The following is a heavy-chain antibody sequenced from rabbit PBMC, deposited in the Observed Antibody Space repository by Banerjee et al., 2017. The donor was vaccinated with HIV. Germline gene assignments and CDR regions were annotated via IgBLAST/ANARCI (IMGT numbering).Heavy chain of an antibody. V-gene: IGHV1S45*01. D-gene: IGHD2-1*01. Sequence: QEQLEESGGGLVQPEGSLTLTCTASGFSFSSSYYMCWVRQAPGKGLEWIGCIDTGSSGSTYYASWAKGRFTISKASSTTVTLQMTSLTAADTATYFCASTYDDYADYAYYFNLWGPGTLVTVS. CDR2: IDTGSSGST. CDR3: ASTYDDYADYAYYFNL. CDR1: GFSFSSSYY. J-gene: IGHJ4*01.